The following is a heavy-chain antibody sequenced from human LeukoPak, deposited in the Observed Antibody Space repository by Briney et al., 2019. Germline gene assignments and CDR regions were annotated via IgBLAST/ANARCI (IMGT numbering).Heavy chain of an antibody. CDR2: INWNGGST. Sequence: GGSLRLSCAASGFTFDDCGMSWVRQAPGKGLEWVSGINWNGGSTGYADSVKGRFTISRDNAKNSLYLQMNSLRAEDTAVYYCARDLGYSSGPNYWGQGTRVTVSS. J-gene: IGHJ4*02. V-gene: IGHV3-20*04. CDR1: GFTFDDCG. D-gene: IGHD6-19*01. CDR3: ARDLGYSSGPNY.